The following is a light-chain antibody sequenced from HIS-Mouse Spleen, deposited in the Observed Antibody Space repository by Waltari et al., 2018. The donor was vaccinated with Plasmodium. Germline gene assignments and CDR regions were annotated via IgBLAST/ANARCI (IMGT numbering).Light chain of an antibody. J-gene: IGLJ2*01. V-gene: IGLV2-8*01. CDR1: SSDVGGYNY. CDR3: SSYAGSNNLV. Sequence: QSALTQPPSASGSPGQSVTIPCTGPSSDVGGYNYVPWYQQHPGKAPKLTIYEVSKRPSGVPDRFSGSKSGNTASLTVSGLQAEDEADYYCSSYAGSNNLVFGGGTKLTVL. CDR2: EVS.